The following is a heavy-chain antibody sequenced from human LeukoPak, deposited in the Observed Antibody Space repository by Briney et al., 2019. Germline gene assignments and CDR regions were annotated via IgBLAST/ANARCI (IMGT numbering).Heavy chain of an antibody. CDR3: ARVRGVVAADYYYGMDV. D-gene: IGHD2-15*01. CDR1: GGTFSSYA. J-gene: IGHJ6*04. CDR2: IIPIFGTA. Sequence: SVKVSCKASGGTFSSYAISWVRQAPGQGLEWMGGIIPIFGTANYAQKFQGRVTITADESTSTAYMELSSLRSEDTAVYYCARVRGVVAADYYYGMDVGGKGTTVTVSS. V-gene: IGHV1-69*13.